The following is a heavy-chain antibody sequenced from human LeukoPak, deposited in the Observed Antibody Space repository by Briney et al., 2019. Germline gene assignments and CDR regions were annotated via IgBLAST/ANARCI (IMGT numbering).Heavy chain of an antibody. CDR2: ISYDGSNK. CDR1: GFTFSSYG. J-gene: IGHJ6*02. Sequence: GRSLRLSCAASGFTFSSYGTHWVRQAPGKGLEWVAVISYDGSNKYYADSVKGRFTISRDNSKNTLYLQMNSLRAEDTAVYYCARMGILEWFYYYGMDVWGQGTTVTVSS. D-gene: IGHD3-3*01. V-gene: IGHV3-30*03. CDR3: ARMGILEWFYYYGMDV.